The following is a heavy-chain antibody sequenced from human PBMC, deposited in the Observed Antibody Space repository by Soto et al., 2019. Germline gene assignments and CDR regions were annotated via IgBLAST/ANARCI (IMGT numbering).Heavy chain of an antibody. CDR1: GYTFTSYG. J-gene: IGHJ4*02. CDR3: ARDLSYDSSGYSSRFIDY. V-gene: IGHV1-18*01. D-gene: IGHD3-22*01. Sequence: ASVKVSCKASGYTFTSYGISWVRQAPGQGLEWMGWISAYNVNTNYAQKPQGRVTMTTDTSTSTAYMELRSLRSDDTAVYYCARDLSYDSSGYSSRFIDYWGQGTLVTVSS. CDR2: ISAYNVNT.